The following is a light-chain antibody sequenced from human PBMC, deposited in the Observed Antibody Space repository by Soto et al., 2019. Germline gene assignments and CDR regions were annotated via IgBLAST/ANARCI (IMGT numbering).Light chain of an antibody. J-gene: IGKJ5*01. CDR3: QQHSSWPLT. Sequence: DIQMTQSPSTLSASVGDRVTITCRASQTISGWLAWYQQKPGKAPNLLIFDASNLETGVPSRFSGSGSGTNFTLTISNLDPEDFAIYYCQQHSSWPLTFGQGTRLEIK. V-gene: IGKV1-5*01. CDR1: QTISGW. CDR2: DAS.